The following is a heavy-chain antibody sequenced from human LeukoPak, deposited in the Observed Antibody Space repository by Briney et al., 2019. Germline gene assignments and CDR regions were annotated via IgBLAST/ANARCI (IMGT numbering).Heavy chain of an antibody. Sequence: GGSLRLSCAASGFTFDQYGMQWVRQAPGKGLEWVAFIRYDESRKYYTDSVKGRFTISRDNSKNTVDLQMNSLRAEDSALYYCAKGYSGSYWAVDSWGQGTLVTVSS. J-gene: IGHJ4*02. CDR3: AKGYSGSYWAVDS. CDR1: GFTFDQYG. CDR2: IRYDESRK. D-gene: IGHD1-26*01. V-gene: IGHV3-30*02.